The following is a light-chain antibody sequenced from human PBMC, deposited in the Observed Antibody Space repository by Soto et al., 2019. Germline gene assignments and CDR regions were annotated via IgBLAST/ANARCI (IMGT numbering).Light chain of an antibody. Sequence: EIVMTQSPTILSVSPGEIATLSCRASQSVSSNLAWYQQRPGQAPRLRIYGASTRATGIPARFSGSGAGTEFTLPISTLQSEGFAIYYCQHYNNWPPWTFGQGTKLEIK. V-gene: IGKV3D-15*01. CDR3: QHYNNWPPWT. CDR2: GAS. CDR1: QSVSSN. J-gene: IGKJ1*01.